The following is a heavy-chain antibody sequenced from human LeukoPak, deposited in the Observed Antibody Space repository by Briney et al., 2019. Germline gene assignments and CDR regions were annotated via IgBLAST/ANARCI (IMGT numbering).Heavy chain of an antibody. J-gene: IGHJ4*02. Sequence: SETLSLTCAVYGGSFSGYYWSWIRQPPGKGLEWIGEINHSGSTNYNPSLKSRVTISVDTSKNQFSLKLSSVTAADTAVYYCARADIVVVPAAAYFGYWGQGTLVTVSS. CDR1: GGSFSGYY. CDR3: ARADIVVVPAAAYFGY. CDR2: INHSGST. D-gene: IGHD2-2*01. V-gene: IGHV4-34*01.